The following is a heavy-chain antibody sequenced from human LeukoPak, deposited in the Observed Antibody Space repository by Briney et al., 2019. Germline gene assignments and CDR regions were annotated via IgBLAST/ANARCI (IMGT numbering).Heavy chain of an antibody. CDR1: GFTFSSYW. V-gene: IGHV3-74*01. J-gene: IGHJ4*02. CDR3: AANYYGSGSYVV. D-gene: IGHD3-10*01. CDR2: INSDGSST. Sequence: PGGSLRLSCAASGFTFSSYWMHWVRHAPGKGLVWVSRINSDGSSTSYADSVKGRFTISRDNAKNTLYLQMNSLRAEDTAVYYCAANYYGSGSYVVWGQGTLVTVSS.